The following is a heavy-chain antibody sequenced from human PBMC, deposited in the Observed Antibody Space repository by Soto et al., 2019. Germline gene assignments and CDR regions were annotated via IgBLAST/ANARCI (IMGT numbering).Heavy chain of an antibody. CDR3: ARRTIFGLNWFDP. D-gene: IGHD3-3*01. V-gene: IGHV4-4*07. J-gene: IGHJ5*02. CDR2: IHGSGST. CDR1: CGSISDNF. Sequence: SETLSLTCTVSCGSISDNFWTWIRQPAGKGLEWIGRIHGSGSTSYNPSLKTRLTMSVDTSNNQISLSLRSVTAADTAVYYCARRTIFGLNWFDPWGQGTLVTVSS.